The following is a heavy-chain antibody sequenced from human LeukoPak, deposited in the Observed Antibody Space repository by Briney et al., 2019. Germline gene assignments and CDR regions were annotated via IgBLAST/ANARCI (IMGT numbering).Heavy chain of an antibody. CDR3: VKAGYYDSSGYYYYLDY. Sequence: PGGSLRLSCAASGFTFSSYAMHWVRQAPGKGLEWVAVISYDGSNKYYADSVKGRFTISRDNSRNTLYLQMFSLSTEDTAVYYCVKAGYYDSSGYYYYLDYWGQGTLVSVSS. V-gene: IGHV3-30-3*01. D-gene: IGHD3-22*01. CDR2: ISYDGSNK. CDR1: GFTFSSYA. J-gene: IGHJ4*02.